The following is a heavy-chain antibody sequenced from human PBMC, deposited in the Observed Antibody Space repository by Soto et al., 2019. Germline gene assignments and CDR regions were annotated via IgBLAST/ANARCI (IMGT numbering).Heavy chain of an antibody. D-gene: IGHD5-12*01. CDR3: AREGVDTKYYYYYYYMDV. V-gene: IGHV1-69*08. CDR1: GGTFSSYT. J-gene: IGHJ6*03. Sequence: QVQLVQSGAEVKKPGSSVKVSCKASGGTFSSYTISWVRQAPGQGLEWMGRIIPILGIANYEQKFQGRVTITADKSTSTAYMELSSLRSEDTAVYYCAREGVDTKYYYYYYYMDVWGKGTTVTVSS. CDR2: IIPILGIA.